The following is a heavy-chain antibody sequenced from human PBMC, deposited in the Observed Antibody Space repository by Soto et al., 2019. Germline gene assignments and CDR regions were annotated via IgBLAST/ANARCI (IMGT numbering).Heavy chain of an antibody. CDR1: GGSFSGYY. J-gene: IGHJ4*02. CDR2: INHSGST. Sequence: PSETLSLTCAVYGGSFSGYYWSWIRQPPGKGLEWIGEINHSGSTNYNPSLKSRVTISVDTSKNQFSLKLSSVTAADTAVYYCAAKGYCTSASCYYQYWGQGTLVTVSS. CDR3: AAKGYCTSASCYYQY. V-gene: IGHV4-34*01. D-gene: IGHD2-2*01.